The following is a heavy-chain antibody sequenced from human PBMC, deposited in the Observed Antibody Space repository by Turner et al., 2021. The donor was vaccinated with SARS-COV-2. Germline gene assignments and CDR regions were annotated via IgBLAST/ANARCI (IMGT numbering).Heavy chain of an antibody. CDR1: GFTFSSYG. D-gene: IGHD4-17*01. V-gene: IGHV3-33*01. J-gene: IGHJ3*02. CDR2: IWYDGSNK. Sequence: QVQLVESGGGVVQPGRSLRLSCPASGFTFSSYGMHWVRQAPGKGLEWVAVIWYDGSNKFYADSVKGRFTISRDNSKNTLYLQMNSLRAEDTAVYYCARGAHGDYEDAFDIWGQGTLVTISS. CDR3: ARGAHGDYEDAFDI.